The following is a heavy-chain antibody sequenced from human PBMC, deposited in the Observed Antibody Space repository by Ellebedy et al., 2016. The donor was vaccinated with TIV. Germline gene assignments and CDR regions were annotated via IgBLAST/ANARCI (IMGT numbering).Heavy chain of an antibody. J-gene: IGHJ5*02. CDR1: GFSFRSYW. Sequence: GESLKISCAASGFSFRSYWMSWVRQAPGKGLEWVANIYQDGGVQYYVDSVKGRFTIPRDNADNSLFLQMNSLRAEDTAVYYCARRGSYGDYAVQINSWFDTWGRGTLVAVSS. V-gene: IGHV3-7*01. CDR3: ARRGSYGDYAVQINSWFDT. D-gene: IGHD4-17*01. CDR2: IYQDGGVQ.